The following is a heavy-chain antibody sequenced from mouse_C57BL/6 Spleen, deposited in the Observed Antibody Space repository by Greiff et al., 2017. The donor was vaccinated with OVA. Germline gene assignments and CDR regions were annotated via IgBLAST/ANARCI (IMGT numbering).Heavy chain of an antibody. J-gene: IGHJ1*03. V-gene: IGHV5-16*01. D-gene: IGHD1-1*01. Sequence: EVKLMASEGGLVQPGSSMKLSCTASGFTFSDYYMAWVRQVPEKGLEWVANINYDGSSTYYLDSLKSRFIISRDNAKNILKLQIISLKSEDTATYYCARDQDYYGSSHWYFDVWGTGTTVTVSS. CDR1: GFTFSDYY. CDR2: INYDGSST. CDR3: ARDQDYYGSSHWYFDV.